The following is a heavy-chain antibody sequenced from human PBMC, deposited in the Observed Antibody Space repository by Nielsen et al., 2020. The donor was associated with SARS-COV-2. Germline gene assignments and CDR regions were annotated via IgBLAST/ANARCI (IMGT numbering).Heavy chain of an antibody. Sequence: GESLKISCAASGFIVSKNYMNWVRQAPGKGLEWVSVIFSDGSTYYADSVKGRFTISRDTSRNTLFLQMNSLRDEDTGVYDCARDGVGYYYYMDVWGKGTTVTVSS. V-gene: IGHV3-66*01. CDR1: GFIVSKNY. J-gene: IGHJ6*03. CDR3: ARDGVGYYYYMDV. D-gene: IGHD3-3*01. CDR2: IFSDGST.